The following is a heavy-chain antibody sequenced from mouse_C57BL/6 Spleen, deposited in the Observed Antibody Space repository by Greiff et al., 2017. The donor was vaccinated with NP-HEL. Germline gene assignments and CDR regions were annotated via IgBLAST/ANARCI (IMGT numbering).Heavy chain of an antibody. Sequence: QVQLQQPGAELVRPGSSVKLSCKASGYTFTSYWMHWVKQRPIQGLEWIGNIDPSDSETHYNQKFKDKATLTVDKSSSTAYMQLSSLTSEDSAVYFCARGGSNWAYYFDYWGQGTTLTVSS. CDR3: ARGGSNWAYYFDY. V-gene: IGHV1-52*01. CDR2: IDPSDSET. CDR1: GYTFTSYW. J-gene: IGHJ2*01. D-gene: IGHD4-1*01.